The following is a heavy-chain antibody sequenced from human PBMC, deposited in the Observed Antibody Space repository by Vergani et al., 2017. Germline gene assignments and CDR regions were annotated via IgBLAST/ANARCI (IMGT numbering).Heavy chain of an antibody. J-gene: IGHJ4*02. CDR1: GFSFSDYG. CDR3: ARVRPLVTYLFDC. Sequence: QVQLVESGGGVVQPGRSLRLSCAASGFSFSDYGMSWVRQAPGKGLEWVALIWFGGNGEFYADSVKGRFTISRDDSKNTLYLQMSSLRVDDTAMYYCARVRPLVTYLFDCWGQGTPVTVSS. D-gene: IGHD2-21*02. V-gene: IGHV3-33*01. CDR2: IWFGGNGE.